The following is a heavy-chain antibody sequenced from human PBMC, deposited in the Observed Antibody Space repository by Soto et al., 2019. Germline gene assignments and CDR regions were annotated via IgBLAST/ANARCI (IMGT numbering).Heavy chain of an antibody. CDR3: ASLVAAPSSFSSYYYGMDV. Sequence: GESLRLSCAASGFTFRSYTMDWVRQAPGKGLEWVSSISSSSSDIYYADSVKGRFTVSRDNAKNSLYLQMNSLRAEDAAVYYCASLVAAPSSFSSYYYGMDVWGQGTTVTVSS. V-gene: IGHV3-21*01. CDR2: ISSSSSDI. J-gene: IGHJ6*02. D-gene: IGHD6-6*01. CDR1: GFTFRSYT.